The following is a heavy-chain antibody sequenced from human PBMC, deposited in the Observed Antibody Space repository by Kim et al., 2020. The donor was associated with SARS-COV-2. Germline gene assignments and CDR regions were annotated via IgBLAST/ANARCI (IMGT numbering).Heavy chain of an antibody. Sequence: GGSLRLSCAASGFTFSGSTMHWVRQASGKGLEWVGGIRSKANSYATAYAASVKNRFTISRDDSKNTAYLQMNSLKTEDTAVYYCTRVNPIAGGWYDALDICGQGTMVTVSS. CDR2: IRSKANSYAT. J-gene: IGHJ3*02. D-gene: IGHD6-19*01. CDR3: TRVNPIAGGWYDALDI. CDR1: GFTFSGST. V-gene: IGHV3-73*01.